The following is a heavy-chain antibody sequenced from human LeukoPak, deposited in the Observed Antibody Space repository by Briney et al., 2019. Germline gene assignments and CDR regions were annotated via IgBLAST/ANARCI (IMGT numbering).Heavy chain of an antibody. CDR3: VRSSSGSYGRY. J-gene: IGHJ4*02. CDR2: ISSSSSTI. Sequence: GGSLRLSCAASGFTFSSYSMNWVRQAPGKGLEWVSSISSSSSTIYYADSVKGRFTISRDNAKNSLYLQMNSLRAEDTAVYYCVRSSSGSYGRYWGQGTLVTVSS. V-gene: IGHV3-48*04. D-gene: IGHD6-19*01. CDR1: GFTFSSYS.